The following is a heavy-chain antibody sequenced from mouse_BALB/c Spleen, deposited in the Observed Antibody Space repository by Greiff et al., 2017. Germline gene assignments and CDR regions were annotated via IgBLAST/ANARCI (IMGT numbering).Heavy chain of an antibody. CDR3: ARVYGY. D-gene: IGHD1-2*01. CDR2: ISYSGST. J-gene: IGHJ3*01. CDR1: GYSITSDYA. Sequence: ESGPGLVKPSQSLSLTCTVTGYSITSDYAWNWIRQFPGNKLEWMGYISYSGSTSYNPSLKSRISITRDTSKNQFFLQLNSVTTEDTATYYCARVYGYWGQGTLVTVSA. V-gene: IGHV3-2*02.